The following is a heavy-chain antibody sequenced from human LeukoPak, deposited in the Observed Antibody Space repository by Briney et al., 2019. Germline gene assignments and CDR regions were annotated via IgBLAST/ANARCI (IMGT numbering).Heavy chain of an antibody. CDR1: GYTFTSYG. CDR3: ARVPPDYDFWSGYYSYYMDV. CDR2: ISAYNGNT. D-gene: IGHD3-3*01. V-gene: IGHV1-18*01. Sequence: ASVKVSCKASGYTFTSYGISWVRQAPGQGLEWMGWISAYNGNTNYAQKLQGRVTMTTDTSTSTAYMELRSLRSDDTAVYYCARVPPDYDFWSGYYSYYMDVWGKGTTVTVSS. J-gene: IGHJ6*03.